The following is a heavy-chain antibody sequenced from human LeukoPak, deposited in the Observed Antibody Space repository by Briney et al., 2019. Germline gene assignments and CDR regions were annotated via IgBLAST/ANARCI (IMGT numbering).Heavy chain of an antibody. V-gene: IGHV4-34*01. J-gene: IGHJ4*02. Sequence: PSETLSLTCAVYGGSFSGYYWSWIRQPPGKGLEWIGEINHSGSTNNNPSPKSRVTISVDTSKNQYSLKLSSVAAADTAVYYCARGRGWLQSGNDYWGQGTLVTVSS. CDR3: ARGRGWLQSGNDY. CDR1: GGSFSGYY. D-gene: IGHD5-24*01. CDR2: INHSGST.